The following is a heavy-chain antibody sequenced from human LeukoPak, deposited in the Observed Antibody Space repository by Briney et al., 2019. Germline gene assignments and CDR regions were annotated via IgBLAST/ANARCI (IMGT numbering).Heavy chain of an antibody. CDR3: ARSFGGPLWFGEFSY. CDR2: LYTSGIYTSGNT. D-gene: IGHD3-10*01. CDR1: GGSINSYY. J-gene: IGHJ4*02. V-gene: IGHV4-4*07. Sequence: SETLSLTCTVSGGSINSYYWSWIRQPAGKGLEWIGRLYTSGIYTSGNTNYNPSLKSRVTMSLDTSKNQFSLKLRSVTAADTAVYYCARSFGGPLWFGEFSYWGQGTPVTVSS.